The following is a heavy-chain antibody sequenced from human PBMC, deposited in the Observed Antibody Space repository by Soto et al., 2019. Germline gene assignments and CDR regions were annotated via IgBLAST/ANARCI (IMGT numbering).Heavy chain of an antibody. CDR1: GFTFTTYW. Sequence: GGSLRLSCAASGFTFTTYWMSWVRQAPGKGLEWVANIKPDGSKKWYVGSVKGRFTISRDNSKNTLYLQMNSLRAEDTAVYYCASPYYYDSSGYSPAHYYYYYYGMDVWGQGTTVTVSS. CDR2: IKPDGSKK. J-gene: IGHJ6*02. V-gene: IGHV3-7*02. CDR3: ASPYYYDSSGYSPAHYYYYYYGMDV. D-gene: IGHD3-22*01.